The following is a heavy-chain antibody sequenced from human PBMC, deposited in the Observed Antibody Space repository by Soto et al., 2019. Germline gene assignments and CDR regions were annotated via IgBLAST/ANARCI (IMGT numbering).Heavy chain of an antibody. Sequence: QITLKESGPTLVKPTQTLTLTCTFSGFSLSAGGVGVGWIRQPPGKALECLALIYWDHDKRYSPSLKSRLTIPKDTSKTQVVLTMTNMDPMDTATYYCAHRGPRESLCDYWSQGTLVTVSS. CDR2: IYWDHDK. J-gene: IGHJ4*02. CDR3: AHRGPRESLCDY. V-gene: IGHV2-5*02. CDR1: GFSLSAGGVG.